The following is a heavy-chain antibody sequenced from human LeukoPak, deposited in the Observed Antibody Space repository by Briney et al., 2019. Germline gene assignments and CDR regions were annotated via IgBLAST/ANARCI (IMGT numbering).Heavy chain of an antibody. D-gene: IGHD2-2*01. CDR1: GGSISSSSYY. J-gene: IGHJ4*02. CDR3: ASRYQRYYFDY. Sequence: SETLSLTCTVSGGSISSSSYYWGWIRQPPGKGLEWIGTIYYSGSTYYNPSLKSRVTISVDTSKNQFSLKLSSVTAADTAVYYCASRYQRYYFDYWGQGTLVTVSS. CDR2: IYYSGST. V-gene: IGHV4-39*01.